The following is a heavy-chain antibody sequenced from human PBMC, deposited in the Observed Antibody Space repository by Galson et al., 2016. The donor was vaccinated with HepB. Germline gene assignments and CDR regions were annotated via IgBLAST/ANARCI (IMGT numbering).Heavy chain of an antibody. V-gene: IGHV1-18*01. CDR2: ISPYNGNT. J-gene: IGHJ6*02. D-gene: IGHD5-12*01. CDR1: GYTFSTYG. Sequence: SVKVSCKASGYTFSTYGIRWVRQAPGQGPEWMGWISPYNGNTNYAQKFQGRVTVTTDTSTSTAYMERRSLRSDDTAVYYCARDTGDDFNYAMDVWGQGTTVTVSS. CDR3: ARDTGDDFNYAMDV.